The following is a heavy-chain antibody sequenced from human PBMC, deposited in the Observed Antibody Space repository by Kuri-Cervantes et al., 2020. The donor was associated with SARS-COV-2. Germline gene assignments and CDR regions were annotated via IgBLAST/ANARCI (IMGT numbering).Heavy chain of an antibody. V-gene: IGHV1-18*01. J-gene: IGHJ6*03. D-gene: IGHD3-16*01. CDR2: ISAYNGNT. CDR3: ARGPGDYGDYYYYYMDV. CDR1: GYTFTSYG. Sequence: ASVKVSCKASGYTFTSYGISWVRQAPGQGLEWMGWISAYNGNTNYAQKLQGRVTMTTDTPTSTAYMELSSLRSEDTAVYYCARGPGDYGDYYYYYMDVWGKGTTVTVSS.